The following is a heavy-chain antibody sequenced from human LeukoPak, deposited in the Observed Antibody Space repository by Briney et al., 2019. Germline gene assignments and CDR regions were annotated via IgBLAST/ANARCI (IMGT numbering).Heavy chain of an antibody. J-gene: IGHJ5*02. V-gene: IGHV1-69*04. D-gene: IGHD6-13*01. CDR1: GDTFSSYA. CDR2: IIPILGIA. Sequence: SVMVSCKASGDTFSSYAISWVRQAPGQGLEWMGRIIPILGIANYAQKFQGRVTITADKSTSTAYMELSSLRSEDTAVYYCARGPPIAAAGTFPNLWGQGTLVTVSS. CDR3: ARGPPIAAAGTFPNL.